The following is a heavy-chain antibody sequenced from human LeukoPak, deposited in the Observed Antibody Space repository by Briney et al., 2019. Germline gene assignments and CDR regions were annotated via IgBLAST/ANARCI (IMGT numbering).Heavy chain of an antibody. CDR1: GFTFSSYW. V-gene: IGHV3-23*01. CDR3: AKVAFLEWLSITFDY. D-gene: IGHD3-3*02. CDR2: ISGSGGST. Sequence: GGSLRLSCATSGFTFSSYWMSWVRQAPGKGLEWVSAISGSGGSTYYADSVKGRFTISRDNSKNTLYLQMNSLRAEDTAVYYCAKVAFLEWLSITFDYWGQGTLVTVSS. J-gene: IGHJ4*02.